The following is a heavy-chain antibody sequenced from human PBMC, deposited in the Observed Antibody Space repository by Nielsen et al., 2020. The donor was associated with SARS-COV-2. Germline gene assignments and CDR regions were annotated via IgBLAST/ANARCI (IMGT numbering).Heavy chain of an antibody. D-gene: IGHD1-1*01. CDR1: GGSISSSSYY. J-gene: IGHJ4*02. CDR3: ARQLFTTYFDY. Sequence: SETLSLTCTVSGGSISSSSYYWGWIRQPPGKGLEWIGSIYYSGSTYYNPSLKSRVTISVDTSKNQFSLKPSSVTAADTAVYYCARQLFTTYFDYWGQGTLVTVSS. V-gene: IGHV4-39*01. CDR2: IYYSGST.